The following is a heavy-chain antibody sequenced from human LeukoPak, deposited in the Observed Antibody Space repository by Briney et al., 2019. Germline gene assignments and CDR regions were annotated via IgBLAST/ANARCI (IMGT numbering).Heavy chain of an antibody. CDR1: GFTFSSCD. D-gene: IGHD5-12*01. CDR3: VRGTGYSAYDYDFDY. J-gene: IGHJ4*02. V-gene: IGHV3-13*04. Sequence: GGSLRLSCAASGFTFSSCDMHWVRQPTGKGLEWVSAIGTAGDTYYPGSVKGRFTISRENAKNSLYLQMNSLRAGDTAVYYCVRGTGYSAYDYDFDYWGQGTLVTVSS. CDR2: IGTAGDT.